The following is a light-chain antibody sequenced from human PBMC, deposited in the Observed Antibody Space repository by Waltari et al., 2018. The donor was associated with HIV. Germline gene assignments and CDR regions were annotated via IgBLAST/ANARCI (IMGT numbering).Light chain of an antibody. CDR2: RDN. CDR3: AAWDDILSGWV. V-gene: IGLV1-47*01. CDR1: SATIGNT. Sequence: QSVLTQPPSASGAPGQRVTISCSGSSATIGNTVYWYQQLPGTAPKVLIYRDNQRPSGVPDRVSGSRSGTSASLDVSGLRSEDEANYICAAWDDILSGWVFGGGTKLTVL. J-gene: IGLJ3*02.